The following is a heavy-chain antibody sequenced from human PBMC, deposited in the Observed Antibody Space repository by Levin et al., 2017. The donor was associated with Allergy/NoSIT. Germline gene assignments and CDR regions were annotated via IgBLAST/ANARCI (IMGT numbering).Heavy chain of an antibody. CDR3: ATAHLATWDADS. CDR2: IKSKTDGGTI. V-gene: IGHV3-15*01. Sequence: SGGSLRLSCAASGFAFSGAWMKWVRQAPGKGLEWVGRIKSKTDGGTIDYAAPVKGRFTISRDDSKNMLFLQMDILKTEDTAVYYCATAHLATWDADSWGQGTLVTVSS. D-gene: IGHD1-26*01. CDR1: GFAFSGAW. J-gene: IGHJ4*02.